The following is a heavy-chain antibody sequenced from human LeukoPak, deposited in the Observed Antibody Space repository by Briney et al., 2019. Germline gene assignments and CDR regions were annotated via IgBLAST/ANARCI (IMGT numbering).Heavy chain of an antibody. V-gene: IGHV3-30*18. D-gene: IGHD5-12*01. Sequence: PGGSLRLSCAASGFSFSSYGMHWVRQAPGKGLEWVAVISNDGSITKYGDSVKGRFTISRDNAKNSLYLQMNSLRAEDTALYYCAKGDSGYDSNVDYWGQGTLVTVSS. CDR1: GFSFSSYG. CDR2: ISNDGSIT. CDR3: AKGDSGYDSNVDY. J-gene: IGHJ4*02.